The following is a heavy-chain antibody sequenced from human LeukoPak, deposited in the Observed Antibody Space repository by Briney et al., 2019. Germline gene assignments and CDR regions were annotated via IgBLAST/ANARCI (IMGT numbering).Heavy chain of an antibody. V-gene: IGHV3-30*02. CDR1: GFTFSSYG. CDR2: IRYDGSNK. Sequence: GGSLRLSCAASGFTFSSYGMHWVRQAPGKGLEWVAFIRYDGSNKYYADSVKGRFTISRDNSKNTLYLQMNSLRAEDTAVYYCARTKEMASISYFDSWGQGTLVTVSS. D-gene: IGHD5-24*01. CDR3: ARTKEMASISYFDS. J-gene: IGHJ4*02.